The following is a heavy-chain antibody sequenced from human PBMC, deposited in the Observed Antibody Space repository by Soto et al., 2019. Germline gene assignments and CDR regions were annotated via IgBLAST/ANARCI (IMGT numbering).Heavy chain of an antibody. CDR3: AKDSKSGSYSVMSAFDI. CDR1: GFTFDDYA. J-gene: IGHJ3*02. V-gene: IGHV3-9*01. D-gene: IGHD1-26*01. CDR2: ISWNSGSI. Sequence: EVQLVESGGGLVQPGRSLRLSCAASGFTFDDYAMHWVRQAPGKGLEWVSGISWNSGSIGYADSVKGRFTISRDNAKNSLYLQMNSLRAEDTALYYCAKDSKSGSYSVMSAFDIWGQGTMVTVSS.